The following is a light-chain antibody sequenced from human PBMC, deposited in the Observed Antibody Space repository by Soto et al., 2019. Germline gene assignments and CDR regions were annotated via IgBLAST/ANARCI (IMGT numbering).Light chain of an antibody. V-gene: IGLV2-23*01. CDR1: SSDVGSYNI. CDR3: CSYAGSSTSVV. Sequence: QSALTQPASVSGSPGQSITISCTGSSSDVGSYNIVFWYQQHPGKAPKLMIYEGSKRHSGVSNRFSGPQSGNTASLTISGLQAEDGVDYYCCSYAGSSTSVVFGGETKVTVL. J-gene: IGLJ2*01. CDR2: EGS.